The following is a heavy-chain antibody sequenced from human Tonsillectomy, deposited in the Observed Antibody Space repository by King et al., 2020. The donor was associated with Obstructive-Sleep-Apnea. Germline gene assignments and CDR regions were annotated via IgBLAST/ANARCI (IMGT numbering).Heavy chain of an antibody. D-gene: IGHD2-21*01. CDR2: ISYSGGT. Sequence: VQLQESGPGLVKPSQTLSLTCTVSGGSISSGGYYWGWIRQHPGKGLEWIGYISYSGGTYYNPSLKSRVTISVDTSKNQFSLNLSSVTAADTAVYYCARVPPGGDGYFDYWGQGTLVTVSS. CDR1: GGSISSGGYY. CDR3: ARVPPGGDGYFDY. V-gene: IGHV4-31*03. J-gene: IGHJ4*02.